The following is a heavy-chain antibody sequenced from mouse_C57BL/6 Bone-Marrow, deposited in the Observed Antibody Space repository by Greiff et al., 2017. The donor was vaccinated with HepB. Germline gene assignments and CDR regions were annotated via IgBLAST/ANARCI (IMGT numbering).Heavy chain of an antibody. CDR2: IDPENGDT. Sequence: VQLQQSGAELVRPGASVKLSCTASGFNIKDDYMHWVKQRPEQGLEWIGWIDPENGDTEYASKFQGKATITADTSSNTAYLQLSSLTSEDTAVYYCTTYWGYWYFDVWGTGTTVTVSS. CDR1: GFNIKDDY. D-gene: IGHD4-1*01. CDR3: TTYWGYWYFDV. V-gene: IGHV14-4*01. J-gene: IGHJ1*03.